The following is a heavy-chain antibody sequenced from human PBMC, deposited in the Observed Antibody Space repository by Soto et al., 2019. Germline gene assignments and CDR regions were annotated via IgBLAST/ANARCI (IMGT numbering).Heavy chain of an antibody. CDR2: ISSSSSDT. CDR1: GFTFSDYY. J-gene: IGHJ4*02. V-gene: IGHV3-11*05. D-gene: IGHD5-18*01. Sequence: QVQLVESGGGLVKPGGSLRLSCEVSGFTFSDYYMSWIRQAPGKGLEWVSHISSSSSDTNYADSVKGRFTISRDNAKNSLYLQMNSLRAEDTAVYYCARVPKNTAMTIFDYWGQGTLVTVSS. CDR3: ARVPKNTAMTIFDY.